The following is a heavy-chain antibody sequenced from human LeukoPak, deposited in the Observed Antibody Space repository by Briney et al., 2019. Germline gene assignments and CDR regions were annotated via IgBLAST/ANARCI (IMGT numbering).Heavy chain of an antibody. Sequence: GGSLRLSCAASGFTFSNYAMSCVRHAPGKGLECVSGISGSGGSTYYADSVKGRFTISRDNSKNTLYLQMNSLRDEDTAVYYCASGGYSYGSIDYWGQGTLVTVSS. CDR1: GFTFSNYA. V-gene: IGHV3-23*01. D-gene: IGHD5-18*01. J-gene: IGHJ4*02. CDR3: ASGGYSYGSIDY. CDR2: ISGSGGST.